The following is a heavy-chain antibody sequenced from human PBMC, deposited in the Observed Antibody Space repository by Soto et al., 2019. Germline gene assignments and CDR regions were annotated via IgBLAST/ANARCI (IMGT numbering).Heavy chain of an antibody. V-gene: IGHV2-5*02. CDR3: AHKVLAYYYFYF. Sequence: SGPTLVNPTRTLTLTCTFSGFSLSTPESGVGWIRQPPGKALEWLAVIYWDDADRYSPSLRTRLTITKDTSKNQVVLTMTNMDPVDTATYDCAHKVLAYYYFYFWGQGTLVPVSS. J-gene: IGHJ4*02. CDR1: GFSLSTPESG. CDR2: IYWDDAD. D-gene: IGHD1-1*01.